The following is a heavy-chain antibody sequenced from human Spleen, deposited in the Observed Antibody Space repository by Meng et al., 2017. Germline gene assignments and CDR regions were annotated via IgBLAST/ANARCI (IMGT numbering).Heavy chain of an antibody. CDR1: GFTFTDYA. V-gene: IGHV3-23*01. CDR2: ISGNGAAK. Sequence: QLLESGGVFVQPGGSLRLHCTASGFTFTDYAINWVRQAPGKGLEWVSAISGNGAAKLYADSAKGRFTISRDNSKSSVYMQMNILRVEDTAIYYCARWTYHYDFWGQGTLVTVSS. CDR3: ARWTYHYDF. D-gene: IGHD2-2*02. J-gene: IGHJ4*02.